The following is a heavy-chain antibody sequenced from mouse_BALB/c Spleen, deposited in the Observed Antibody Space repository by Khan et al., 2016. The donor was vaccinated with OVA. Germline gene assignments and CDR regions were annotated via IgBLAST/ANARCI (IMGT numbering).Heavy chain of an antibody. CDR1: GYSITSDYA. CDR3: ARSIMAN. Sequence: EVPLQESGPGLVKPSQSLSLTCTVTGYSITSDYAWNWIRQFPGNKLEWMGYISYSGSTSYNPYLKSRISITRDTSKNQFFLQLNSVTTEDTATYYCARSIMANWGQGTTLTVSS. V-gene: IGHV3-2*02. CDR2: ISYSGST. J-gene: IGHJ2*01.